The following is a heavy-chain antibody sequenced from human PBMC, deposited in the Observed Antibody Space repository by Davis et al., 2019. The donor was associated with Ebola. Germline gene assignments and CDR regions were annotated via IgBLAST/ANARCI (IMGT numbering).Heavy chain of an antibody. Sequence: PGGSLRPSCAAPGFTSSSYWMSWVRQAPGKGLEWVANIKQDGSEKYYVDSVKGRFTISRDNAKNSLYLQMNSLRAEDTAVYYCARDRLYYDFWSGYEDYYFDYWGQGTLVTVSS. CDR1: GFTSSSYW. V-gene: IGHV3-7*03. CDR3: ARDRLYYDFWSGYEDYYFDY. J-gene: IGHJ4*02. CDR2: IKQDGSEK. D-gene: IGHD3-3*01.